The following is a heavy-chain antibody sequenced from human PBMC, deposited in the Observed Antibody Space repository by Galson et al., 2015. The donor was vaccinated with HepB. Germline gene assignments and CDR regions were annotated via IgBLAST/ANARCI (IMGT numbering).Heavy chain of an antibody. CDR3: ARVSSGSYHQDVSYYYYYMDV. D-gene: IGHD1-26*01. CDR2: ISSSSSTI. V-gene: IGHV3-48*01. Sequence: SLRLSCAASGFTFSSYSMNWVRQAPGKGLEWVSYISSSSSTIYYADSVKGRFTISRDNAKNSLYLQMNSLRAEDTAVYYCARVSSGSYHQDVSYYYYYMDVWGKGTTVTVSS. J-gene: IGHJ6*03. CDR1: GFTFSSYS.